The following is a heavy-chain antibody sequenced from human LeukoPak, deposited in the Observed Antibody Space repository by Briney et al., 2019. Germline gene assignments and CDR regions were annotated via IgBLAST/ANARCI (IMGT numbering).Heavy chain of an antibody. CDR1: GGSISSGGYY. J-gene: IGHJ6*02. V-gene: IGHV4-31*11. CDR3: ASSGIAAIYGMDV. D-gene: IGHD6-25*01. CDR2: IYYSGST. Sequence: SQTLSLTCAVSGGSISSGGYYWSWIRQHPGKGLEWIGYIYYSGSTYYNPSLKSRVTISVDTSKNQFSLKLSSVTAAGTAVYYCASSGIAAIYGMDVWGQGTTVTVSS.